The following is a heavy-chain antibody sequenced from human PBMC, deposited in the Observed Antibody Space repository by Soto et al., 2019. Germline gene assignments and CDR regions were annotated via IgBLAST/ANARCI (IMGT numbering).Heavy chain of an antibody. CDR2: ISGSGLYT. D-gene: IGHD2-15*01. CDR1: GFRFSNYA. J-gene: IGHJ4*02. Sequence: GGSLRLSCAASGFRFSNYAMNWVRQAPGEGLEWVSGISGSGLYTDYADSVKGRFTISRDNSKNTLYLQMNSLRAEDTAVYYCAKDQRGEGRYCSGGNCYTSFYYFDFWGQGTLVTVSS. V-gene: IGHV3-23*01. CDR3: AKDQRGEGRYCSGGNCYTSFYYFDF.